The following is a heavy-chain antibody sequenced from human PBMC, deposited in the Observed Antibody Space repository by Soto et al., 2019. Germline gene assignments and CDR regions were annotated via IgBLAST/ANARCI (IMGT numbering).Heavy chain of an antibody. D-gene: IGHD3-3*01. CDR2: IYYSGST. CDR1: GGSISSYY. CDR3: ASGPTYYDFWSGYYHNWFDP. J-gene: IGHJ5*02. V-gene: IGHV4-59*08. Sequence: SETLSLTCTVSGGSISSYYWSWIRQPPGKGLEWIGYIYYSGSTNYNPSLKSRVTISVDTSKNQFSLKLSSVTAADTAVYYFASGPTYYDFWSGYYHNWFDPWGQGTLVTVSS.